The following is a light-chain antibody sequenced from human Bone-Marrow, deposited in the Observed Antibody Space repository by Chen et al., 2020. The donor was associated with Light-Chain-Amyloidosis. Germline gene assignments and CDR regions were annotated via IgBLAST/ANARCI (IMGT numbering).Light chain of an antibody. J-gene: IGLJ3*02. CDR1: NIGSTS. CDR2: DDS. Sequence: SYVLTQPSSVSVAPGQTATIACGGNNIGSTSVHWYQQTPGQGPLLVVYDDSDRPSGIPERLSGSNSGNTATRTISRVEGGDEADYYWQVWDRSSDRPVFGGGTKLTVL. CDR3: QVWDRSSDRPV. V-gene: IGLV3-21*02.